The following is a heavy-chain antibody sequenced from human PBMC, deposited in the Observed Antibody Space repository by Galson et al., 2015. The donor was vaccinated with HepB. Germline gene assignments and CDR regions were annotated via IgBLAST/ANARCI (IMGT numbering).Heavy chain of an antibody. V-gene: IGHV3-23*01. CDR2: VTAGGSGT. J-gene: IGHJ4*02. CDR1: GFTFSTYA. CDR3: AKVFLTSGWIGTPDY. D-gene: IGHD6-19*01. Sequence: SLRLSCAASGFTFSTYAMTWVRQAPGKGLEWVSAVTAGGSGTYYGESVKGRFTISRDNSKNTLYLQLNNLRADDTAVYYCAKVFLTSGWIGTPDYWGQGALVTVSS.